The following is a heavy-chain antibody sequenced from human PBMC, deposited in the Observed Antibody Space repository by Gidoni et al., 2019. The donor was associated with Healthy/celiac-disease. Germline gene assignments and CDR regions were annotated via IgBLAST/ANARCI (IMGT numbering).Heavy chain of an antibody. Sequence: EVQLVESGGGLVQPRGALSLSCAASAFTFSSYSMNWVRTAPGKGLEWVSYISSSSSTIYYAASVRGRFTISRDNAKNSLYLQMNSLRDEDTAVYYCARDYGDSLDYYYGMDVWGQGTTVTVSS. V-gene: IGHV3-48*02. CDR1: AFTFSSYS. CDR2: ISSSSSTI. J-gene: IGHJ6*02. CDR3: ARDYGDSLDYYYGMDV. D-gene: IGHD4-17*01.